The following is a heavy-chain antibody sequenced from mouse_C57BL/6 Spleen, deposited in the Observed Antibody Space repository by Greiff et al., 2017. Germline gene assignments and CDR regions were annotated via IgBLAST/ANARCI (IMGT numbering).Heavy chain of an antibody. CDR2: IYPGDGDT. Sequence: VKVVESGPELVKPGASVTISCKASGYAFSSSWMNWVKQRPGKGLEWIGRIYPGDGDTNYNGKFKGKATLTADKSSSTAYMQLSSLTSEDSAVYFCARFGGYGSPWFAYWGQGTLVTVSA. V-gene: IGHV1-82*01. J-gene: IGHJ3*01. CDR1: GYAFSSSW. CDR3: ARFGGYGSPWFAY. D-gene: IGHD1-1*01.